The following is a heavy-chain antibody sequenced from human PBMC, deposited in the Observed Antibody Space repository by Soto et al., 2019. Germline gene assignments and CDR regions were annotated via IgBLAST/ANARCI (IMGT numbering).Heavy chain of an antibody. V-gene: IGHV4-30-4*01. CDR1: GGSISSGDYY. J-gene: IGHJ3*02. Sequence: SETLSLTCTVSGGSISSGDYYWSWIRQPPGKGLEWIGYIYYSGSTYYNPSLKSRVTISVDTSKNQFSLKLSSVTAADTAVYYCARAGIMDAFDIWGQGTMVTVSS. CDR3: ARAGIMDAFDI. CDR2: IYYSGST. D-gene: IGHD2-15*01.